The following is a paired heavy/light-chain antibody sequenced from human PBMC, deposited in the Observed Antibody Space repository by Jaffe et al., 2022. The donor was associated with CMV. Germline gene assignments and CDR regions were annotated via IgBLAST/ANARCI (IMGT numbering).Light chain of an antibody. CDR1: QSVTSSY. J-gene: IGKJ2*01. CDR3: QQYGSSPYT. V-gene: IGKV3-20*01. CDR2: GAS. Sequence: EIVLTQSPGTLSLSPGERATLSCRASQSVTSSYLAWYLQKPGQAPRLLIYGASSRATDIPDRFSGSGSGTDFTLTISRLEPEDFAVYYCQQYGSSPYTFGQGTKLEIK.
Heavy chain of an antibody. J-gene: IGHJ6*02. CDR2: ISSSGSTI. V-gene: IGHV3-11*01. D-gene: IGHD5-18*01. CDR1: GFTFSDYY. CDR3: ARHHVDTTMVWDDYYAMDV. Sequence: QVQMVESGGGLVKPGGSLRLSCAASGFTFSDYYMNWIRQAPGKGLEWVSYISSSGSTIYYADSVRGRFTISRDNAKNSLYLQMNSLRAEDTAIYYCARHHVDTTMVWDDYYAMDVWGQGTTVTVSS.